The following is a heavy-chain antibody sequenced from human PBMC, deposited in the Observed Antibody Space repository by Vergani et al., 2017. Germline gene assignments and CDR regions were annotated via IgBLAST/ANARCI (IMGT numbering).Heavy chain of an antibody. J-gene: IGHJ6*02. CDR3: ARQVAVAGKEWVPYYYYGMDV. V-gene: IGHV5-10-1*01. Sequence: EVQLVQSGAEVKKPGESLRISCKGSGYSFTSYWISWVRQMPGKGLEWMGRIDPSDSYTNYSPSFQGHVTISADKSISTAYLQWSSLKASDTAMYYCARQVAVAGKEWVPYYYYGMDVWGQGTTVTVSS. CDR2: IDPSDSYT. D-gene: IGHD6-19*01. CDR1: GYSFTSYW.